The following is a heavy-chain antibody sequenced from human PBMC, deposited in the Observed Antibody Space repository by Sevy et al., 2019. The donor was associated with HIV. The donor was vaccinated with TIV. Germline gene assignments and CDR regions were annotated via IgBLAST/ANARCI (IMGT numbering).Heavy chain of an antibody. V-gene: IGHV3-30*03. D-gene: IGHD3-10*01. J-gene: IGHJ5*01. Sequence: GGSLRLSCAASGFTFSDYRIHWVRQAPGKGLEWVSVISYDGSRTSYADSVKDRFTISRDNSKNTLFLQMNSLRAEDTAVYYCTRVRGLLGWFDSWGQGTLVTVSS. CDR1: GFTFSDYR. CDR3: TRVRGLLGWFDS. CDR2: ISYDGSRT.